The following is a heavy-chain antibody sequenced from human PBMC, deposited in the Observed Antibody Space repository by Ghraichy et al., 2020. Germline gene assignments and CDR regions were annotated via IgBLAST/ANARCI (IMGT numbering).Heavy chain of an antibody. D-gene: IGHD6-13*01. V-gene: IGHV4-39*01. CDR3: ARFQIAAAGDWFDP. J-gene: IGHJ5*02. CDR2: IYYSGST. Sequence: SETLSLTCTVSGGSISSSSYYWGWIRQPPGKGLEWIGSIYYSGSTYYNPSLKSRVTISVDTSKNQFSLKLSSVTAADTAVYYCARFQIAAAGDWFDPWGQGTLVTVSS. CDR1: GGSISSSSYY.